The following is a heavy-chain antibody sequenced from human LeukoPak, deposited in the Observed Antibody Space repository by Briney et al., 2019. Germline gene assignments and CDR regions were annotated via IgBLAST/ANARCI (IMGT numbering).Heavy chain of an antibody. Sequence: SETLSLTCTVSGGSISSSSYYWGWIRQPPGKGLEWIGSIYYSGSTYYNPSLKSRVTISVDTSKNQFSLKLSSVTAADTAVYYCATHEWYSSGWDLKYFDYWGQEPLFTVSS. D-gene: IGHD6-19*01. V-gene: IGHV4-39*01. CDR2: IYYSGST. CDR1: GGSISSSSYY. J-gene: IGHJ4*02. CDR3: ATHEWYSSGWDLKYFDY.